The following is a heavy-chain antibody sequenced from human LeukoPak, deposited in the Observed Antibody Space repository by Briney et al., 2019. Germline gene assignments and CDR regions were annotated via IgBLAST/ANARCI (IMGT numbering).Heavy chain of an antibody. V-gene: IGHV1-69*05. CDR1: GDTFSNDA. CDR2: IIPKFGTT. CDR3: ARRSRQPRHAYFDY. D-gene: IGHD1-1*01. J-gene: IGHJ4*02. Sequence: VASVKVSCKTSGDTFSNDAISWVRQAPGQGPEWMGDIIPKFGTTNYAQKFRGRVSITTDDSTTTAYMELSRLKSDATAVYYCARRSRQPRHAYFDYWGLGTLVTVAS.